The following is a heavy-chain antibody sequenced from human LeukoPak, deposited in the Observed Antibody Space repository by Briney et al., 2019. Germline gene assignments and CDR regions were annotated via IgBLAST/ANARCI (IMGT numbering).Heavy chain of an antibody. D-gene: IGHD3-22*01. CDR2: IYYSGST. CDR3: AGSGYYSLDAFDI. J-gene: IGHJ3*02. V-gene: IGHV4-59*01. Sequence: SETLSLTCTVSGGSISSYYWSWIRPPPGKGLEWIGYIYYSGSTNYNPSLKSRVTISVDTSKNQFSLKLSSVTAADTAVYYCAGSGYYSLDAFDIWGQGTMVTVSS. CDR1: GGSISSYY.